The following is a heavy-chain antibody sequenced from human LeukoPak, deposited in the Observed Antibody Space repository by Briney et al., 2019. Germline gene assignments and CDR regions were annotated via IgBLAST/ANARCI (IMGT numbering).Heavy chain of an antibody. CDR3: AGVVYVLGGVGYANFDY. J-gene: IGHJ4*02. CDR2: IYHSGST. CDR1: GYSISSGYY. V-gene: IGHV4-38-2*02. Sequence: SETLSLTCTVSGYSISSGYYWGWIRQPPGKGLEWIGSIYHSGSTYYNPSLKSRVTISVDTSKNQFSLKLSSVTAADTAVYYCAGVVYVLGGVGYANFDYWGQGTLVTVSS. D-gene: IGHD2-8*02.